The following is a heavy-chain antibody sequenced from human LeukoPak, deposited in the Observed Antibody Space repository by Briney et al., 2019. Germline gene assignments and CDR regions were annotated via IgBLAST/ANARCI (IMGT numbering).Heavy chain of an antibody. CDR1: GYTFTNYD. CDR3: ARVKEFGGVIVLGY. D-gene: IGHD3-16*02. Sequence: GASVKVSCKASGYTFTNYDINWVRQATGQGLEWMGWMNPNSGNTAFAHKFQGRVTMTRDTSINTAYMELSSLRSEDTAVYYCARVKEFGGVIVLGYWGQGTLVTVSS. V-gene: IGHV1-8*01. CDR2: MNPNSGNT. J-gene: IGHJ4*02.